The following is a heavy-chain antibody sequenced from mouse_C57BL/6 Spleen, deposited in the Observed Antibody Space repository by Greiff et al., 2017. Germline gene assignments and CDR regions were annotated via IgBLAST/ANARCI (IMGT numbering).Heavy chain of an antibody. Sequence: QVQLQQPGAELVMPGASVKLSCKASGYTFTSYWMHWVKQRPGQGLEWIGEIDPSDSYTNYNQKFKGKSTLTVDKSSSTAYMQLSSLTSEDSAVYYGAIRAYYGYDGDYYAMDYWGQGTSVTVSS. CDR2: IDPSDSYT. J-gene: IGHJ4*01. CDR3: AIRAYYGYDGDYYAMDY. V-gene: IGHV1-69*01. D-gene: IGHD2-9*01. CDR1: GYTFTSYW.